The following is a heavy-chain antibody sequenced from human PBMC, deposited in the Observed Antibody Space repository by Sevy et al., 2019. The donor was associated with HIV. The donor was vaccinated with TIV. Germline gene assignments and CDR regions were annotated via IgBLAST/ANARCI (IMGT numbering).Heavy chain of an antibody. CDR3: ARHGGRIQQWYFHY. CDR2: IYYSGST. D-gene: IGHD5-18*01. J-gene: IGHJ4*02. Sequence: LSLTCTVSGDSISSSNYYGGWIRQPPGKGLEWIGSIYYSGSTYYNPSLQSRVTISVDTSKNQFSLSLSSVTAADTAVYYCARHGGRIQQWYFHYWGQGTLVTVSS. CDR1: GDSISSSNYY. V-gene: IGHV4-39*01.